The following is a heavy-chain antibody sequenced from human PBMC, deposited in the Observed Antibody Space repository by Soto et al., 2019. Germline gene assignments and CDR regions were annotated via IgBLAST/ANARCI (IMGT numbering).Heavy chain of an antibody. V-gene: IGHV1-2*02. D-gene: IGHD6-13*01. CDR2: INPNSGGT. Sequence: QVQLVQSGAEVKKPGASVKVSCKASGYTFTGYYMHWVRQAPGQGLEWMGWINPNSGGTNYVQKCQGSVTMTRDTSLSTAYMALSRLRSNDTAVYYCARDLRSSSWPYYYDGMDVGGQGTTVTVSS. CDR3: ARDLRSSSWPYYYDGMDV. CDR1: GYTFTGYY. J-gene: IGHJ6*02.